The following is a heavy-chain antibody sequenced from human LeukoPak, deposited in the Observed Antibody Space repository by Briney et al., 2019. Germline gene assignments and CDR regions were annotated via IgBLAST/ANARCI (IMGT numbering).Heavy chain of an antibody. Sequence: ASVMVSCKASGYTFTGYYMHWVRQAPGQGLEWMGWINPNSGGTNYAQQFQGRVTMTRDTSISTAYMELSRLRSDDTAVYYCARDLTAQYYYDSSGYYTDYWGQGTLVTVSS. CDR3: ARDLTAQYYYDSSGYYTDY. J-gene: IGHJ4*02. CDR2: INPNSGGT. D-gene: IGHD3-22*01. CDR1: GYTFTGYY. V-gene: IGHV1-2*02.